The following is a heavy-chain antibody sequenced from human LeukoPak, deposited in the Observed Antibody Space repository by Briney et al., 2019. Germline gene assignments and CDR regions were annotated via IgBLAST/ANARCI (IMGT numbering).Heavy chain of an antibody. Sequence: GASVKVSCKASGYTFTSYYMHWVRQAPGQGLEWMGIINPSGGSTSYAQKFQGRVTMTRDMSTSTVYMELSSLRSEDTAVYYCARGRSPYDSGYYFDYWGQGTLVTVSS. D-gene: IGHD3-22*01. CDR1: GYTFTSYY. CDR3: ARGRSPYDSGYYFDY. V-gene: IGHV1-46*01. CDR2: INPSGGST. J-gene: IGHJ4*02.